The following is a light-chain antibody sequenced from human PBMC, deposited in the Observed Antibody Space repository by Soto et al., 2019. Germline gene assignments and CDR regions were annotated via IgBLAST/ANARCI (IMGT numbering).Light chain of an antibody. J-gene: IGKJ5*01. CDR3: QQRSNWPPIT. V-gene: IGKV3-11*01. CDR1: QSVSSY. Sequence: IVLTQSPATLSLYPGERATLSCRASQSVSSYLAWYQQKPGQAPRLLIYDASNRATGIPARFSGSGSGTDFTLTISSLEPEDFAVYYCQQRSNWPPITFGQGTLLEIK. CDR2: DAS.